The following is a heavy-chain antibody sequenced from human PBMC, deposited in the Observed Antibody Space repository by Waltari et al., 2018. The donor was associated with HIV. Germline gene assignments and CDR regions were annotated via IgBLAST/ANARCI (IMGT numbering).Heavy chain of an antibody. Sequence: QVQLVQSGAEVRKPGSSVKVSCKASGGTFSNSAISWVRQAPGQGREGLGGMGRIIPSEGPTNHPQNGQGRVTITADESTSTAYMGLNSLRSEDTAVYFCARGTYRDHYAFWSGLRASFDALHTWGQGTKVIVSP. CDR3: ARGTYRDHYAFWSGLRASFDALHT. D-gene: IGHD3-3*01. V-gene: IGHV1-69*11. CDR1: GGTFSNSA. CDR2: IIPSEGPT. J-gene: IGHJ3*02.